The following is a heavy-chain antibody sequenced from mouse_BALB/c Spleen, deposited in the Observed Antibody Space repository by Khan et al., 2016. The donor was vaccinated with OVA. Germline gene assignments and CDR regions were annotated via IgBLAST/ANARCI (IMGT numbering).Heavy chain of an antibody. CDR1: GFSLNSKSG. Sequence: QMQLKESGPGLVAPSQRLSITCTVSGFSLNSKSGVSWVRKPPGKGLEWLGVIWGDGSTNYHSHLISRLSISKDDSKSQAFLKLNRLKTDDTAKYYCANKGYYGYGNAWFAYWGQGTLVTVSA. J-gene: IGHJ3*01. D-gene: IGHD1-2*01. CDR3: ANKGYYGYGNAWFAY. CDR2: IWGDGST. V-gene: IGHV2-3*01.